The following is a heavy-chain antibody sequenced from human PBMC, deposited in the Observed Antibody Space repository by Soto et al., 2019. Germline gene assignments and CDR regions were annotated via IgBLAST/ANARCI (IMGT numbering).Heavy chain of an antibody. CDR1: GFTFSSYG. CDR2: IWYDGSNK. J-gene: IGHJ6*02. CDR3: ARAMITYYDFWSGYRGRNYYYYYGMDV. Sequence: PXESLRLSCAASGFTFSSYGMHWVRQAPGKGLEWVAVIWYDGSNKYYADSVKGRFTISRDNSKNTLYLQMNSLRAEDTAVYYCARAMITYYDFWSGYRGRNYYYYYGMDVWGQGTTVTVSS. D-gene: IGHD3-3*01. V-gene: IGHV3-33*01.